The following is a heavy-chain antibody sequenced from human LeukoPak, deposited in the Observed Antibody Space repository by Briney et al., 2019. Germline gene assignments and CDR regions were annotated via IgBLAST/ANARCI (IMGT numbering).Heavy chain of an antibody. V-gene: IGHV1-2*02. D-gene: IGHD1-26*01. Sequence: ASVKVSCKASGYTFTGYHMHWVRQAPGQGLEWMGWINPNSGGTNYAQKFQGRVTMTRDTSISTAYMELSRLRSDDTAVYYCARAHSGSYPYFDYWGQGTLVTVSS. CDR2: INPNSGGT. CDR1: GYTFTGYH. CDR3: ARAHSGSYPYFDY. J-gene: IGHJ4*02.